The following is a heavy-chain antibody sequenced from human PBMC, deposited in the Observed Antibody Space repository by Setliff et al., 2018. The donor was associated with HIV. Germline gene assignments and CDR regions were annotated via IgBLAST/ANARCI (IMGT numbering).Heavy chain of an antibody. CDR3: ARDPGYKSSWYGAFDI. J-gene: IGHJ3*02. V-gene: IGHV1-18*01. Sequence: ASVKVSCKASGYTFTNYGISWVRQAPGQGLEWMGWISADNGDTNYAQKFQGRVTMTRDTSISTAFMDLSRLRSDDTAVYYCARDPGYKSSWYGAFDIWGQGTMVTVSS. CDR2: ISADNGDT. CDR1: GYTFTNYG. D-gene: IGHD6-13*01.